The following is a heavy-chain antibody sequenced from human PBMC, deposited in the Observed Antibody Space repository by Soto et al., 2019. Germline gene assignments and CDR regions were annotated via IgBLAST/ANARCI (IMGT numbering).Heavy chain of an antibody. Sequence: WASVKVSCKASGYTFTGHYMHWVRQVSGRRLEFLGWLKPDNGGTYYAPKFQGRVTFTRDTSNTTAYMEMSGLHSDDTAVYFCARDLCPLGSGSPCPTFGMDLWGQGTTVTVSS. D-gene: IGHD3-10*01. CDR2: LKPDNGGT. CDR1: GYTFTGHY. J-gene: IGHJ6*02. CDR3: ARDLCPLGSGSPCPTFGMDL. V-gene: IGHV1-2*02.